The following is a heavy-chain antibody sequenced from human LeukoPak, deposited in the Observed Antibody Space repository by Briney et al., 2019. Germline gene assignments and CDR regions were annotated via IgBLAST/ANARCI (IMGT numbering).Heavy chain of an antibody. D-gene: IGHD3-10*01. CDR1: GFTFSSYE. J-gene: IGHJ4*02. CDR3: ARGGLYYYGSGSYYFDY. CDR2: ISSSSSNI. Sequence: QTGGSLRLSCAASGFTFSSYEMNWVRQAPGKGLEWVSYISSSSSNIYYADSVKGRFTISRDNAKNSLYLQMNSLRAEDTAVYYCARGGLYYYGSGSYYFDYWGQGTLVTVSS. V-gene: IGHV3-48*03.